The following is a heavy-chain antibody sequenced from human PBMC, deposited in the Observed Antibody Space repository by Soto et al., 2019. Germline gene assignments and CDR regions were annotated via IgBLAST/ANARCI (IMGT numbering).Heavy chain of an antibody. J-gene: IGHJ4*02. V-gene: IGHV3-23*01. D-gene: IGHD3-3*01. CDR1: GFTVSSYA. Sequence: ELQLLESGGGLVQPGGSLRLSCAASGFTVSSYAASWVRQAPGKGLEWVSTVSGSGGSTYYADSVKGRFTISRDNSKNMLYLQMNSLRVEDTAVYYCAKARSDFWSGFDYWGQGTLVTVSS. CDR2: VSGSGGST. CDR3: AKARSDFWSGFDY.